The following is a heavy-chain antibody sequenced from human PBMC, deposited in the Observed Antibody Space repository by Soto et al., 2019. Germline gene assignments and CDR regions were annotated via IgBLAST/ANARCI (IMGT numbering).Heavy chain of an antibody. CDR1: GGTFSSYA. CDR3: ARERANWGLGDYYGMDV. D-gene: IGHD7-27*01. V-gene: IGHV1-69*01. J-gene: IGHJ6*02. CDR2: IIPIFGTA. Sequence: QVQLVQSGAEVKKPGSSVKVSCKASGGTFSSYAISWVRQAPGQGLEWMGGIIPIFGTANYAQKFQGRVTITADESTSTAYMELSSLRSEDTAVYYCARERANWGLGDYYGMDVWGQGTTVTVSS.